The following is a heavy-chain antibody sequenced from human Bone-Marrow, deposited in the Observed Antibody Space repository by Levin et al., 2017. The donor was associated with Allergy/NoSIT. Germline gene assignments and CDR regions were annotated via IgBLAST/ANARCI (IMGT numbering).Heavy chain of an antibody. D-gene: IGHD1-26*01. CDR2: IFWDEDQ. J-gene: IGHJ3*01. CDR3: AHRRPWEGAFDV. Sequence: SGPTLVKPTQTLTLTCAVSGVSLTTSGVGVGWVRQPPGKALESLAVIFWDEDQRLSPSLKRRLTITRDTSKNQVVLMMTNVDPADTATYYCAHRRPWEGAFDVWGQGTMVIVSS. CDR1: GVSLTTSGVG. V-gene: IGHV2-5*02.